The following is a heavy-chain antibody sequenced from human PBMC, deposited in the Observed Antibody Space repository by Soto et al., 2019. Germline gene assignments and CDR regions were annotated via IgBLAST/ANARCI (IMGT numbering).Heavy chain of an antibody. CDR1: GGTFANFI. D-gene: IGHD6-6*01. V-gene: IGHV1-69*01. J-gene: IGHJ6*02. CDR3: ARNGTYSSSLSQYSGMDV. Sequence: QVQLVQSGAEVKEPGSSVRVSCMASGGTFANFIMNWVRQTPGQGLEWMGGIVPMFGTPTYAEKFKGRVTISATGSTSTAYMELTSLRSEDTAVYYCARNGTYSSSLSQYSGMDVWGQGTTVTVS. CDR2: IVPMFGTP.